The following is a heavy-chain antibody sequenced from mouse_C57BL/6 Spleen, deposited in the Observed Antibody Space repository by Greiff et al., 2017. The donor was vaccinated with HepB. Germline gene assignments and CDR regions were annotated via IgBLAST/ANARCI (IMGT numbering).Heavy chain of an antibody. Sequence: QVQLQQSGAELVKPGASVKISCKASGYTFTDYYINWVKQRPGQGLEWIGKIGPGSGSTYYNEKFKGKATLTADKSSSTAYMQLSSLTSEDSAVYFCARREITTVARYWYFDVWGTGTTVTVSS. J-gene: IGHJ1*03. CDR2: IGPGSGST. V-gene: IGHV1-77*01. D-gene: IGHD1-1*01. CDR1: GYTFTDYY. CDR3: ARREITTVARYWYFDV.